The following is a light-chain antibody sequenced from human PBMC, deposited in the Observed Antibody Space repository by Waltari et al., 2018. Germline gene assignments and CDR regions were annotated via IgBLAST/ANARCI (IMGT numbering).Light chain of an antibody. Sequence: DIQMTQSPSSLSAYVGDRVPITCRASQGISNSLAWYQQKPGKAPKLLLYAASRLESGVPSRFSGSGSVTDYTLTISSLQPEDFATYYCQQYYSTPPTFGQGTKVEIK. V-gene: IGKV1-NL1*01. CDR2: AAS. J-gene: IGKJ1*01. CDR1: QGISNS. CDR3: QQYYSTPPT.